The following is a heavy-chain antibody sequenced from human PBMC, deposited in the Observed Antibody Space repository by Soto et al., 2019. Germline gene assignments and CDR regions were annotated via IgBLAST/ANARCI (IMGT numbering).Heavy chain of an antibody. CDR1: GFTFSSYA. CDR3: VLWPPDFFDY. J-gene: IGHJ4*02. Sequence: EVQLLESGGGLVQPGGSLRLSCAASGFTFSSYAMSWVRQAPGKGLEWVSAISGSGGSTYYADSVTGQLTISTDNTKNTPYRQMKSRRSKDTAVYYCVLWPPDFFDYWGQGTLVTFSS. D-gene: IGHD3-10*01. CDR2: ISGSGGST. V-gene: IGHV3-23*01.